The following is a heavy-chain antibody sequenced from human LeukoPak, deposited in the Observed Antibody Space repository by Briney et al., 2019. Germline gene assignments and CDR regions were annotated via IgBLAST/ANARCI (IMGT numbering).Heavy chain of an antibody. V-gene: IGHV4-34*01. Sequence: SETLSLTCAVYGGSFSGYSWNWIRQPPVKGLEWIGEINHSGGTNYNPSLKSRVTISVDTSKKQFSLKLSSVTAADTAVYYCASGKWELLTFDYWGQGTLVTVSS. CDR2: INHSGGT. CDR1: GGSFSGYS. D-gene: IGHD1-26*01. J-gene: IGHJ4*02. CDR3: ASGKWELLTFDY.